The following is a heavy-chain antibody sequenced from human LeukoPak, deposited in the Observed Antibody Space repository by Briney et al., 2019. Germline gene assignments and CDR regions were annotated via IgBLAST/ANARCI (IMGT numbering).Heavy chain of an antibody. D-gene: IGHD3-22*01. V-gene: IGHV3-53*01. CDR1: GFTFSSNY. CDR3: ASGGDYYDSSGKGDY. Sequence: GGSLRLSCAASGFTFSSNYMSWVRQAPGKGLEWVSVIYSGGSTYYADSVKGRFTISRDNSKNTLYLQMNSLRAEDTAVYYCASGGDYYDSSGKGDYWGQGTLVTVSS. CDR2: IYSGGST. J-gene: IGHJ4*02.